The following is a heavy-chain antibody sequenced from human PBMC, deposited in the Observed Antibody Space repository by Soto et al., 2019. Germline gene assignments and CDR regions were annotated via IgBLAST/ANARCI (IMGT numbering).Heavy chain of an antibody. Sequence: QVQLVESGGGVVQPGRSLRLSCAASGFTFSSYGMHWVRQAPGKGLEWVAVIWYDGSNKYYADSVKGRFTISRDNSKNTLYLQMNSLRADDTAVYYCGRVDFSGGSCYKAYYDYGMGVWGQGTTVTVSS. J-gene: IGHJ6*02. V-gene: IGHV3-33*01. D-gene: IGHD2-15*01. CDR3: GRVDFSGGSCYKAYYDYGMGV. CDR1: GFTFSSYG. CDR2: IWYDGSNK.